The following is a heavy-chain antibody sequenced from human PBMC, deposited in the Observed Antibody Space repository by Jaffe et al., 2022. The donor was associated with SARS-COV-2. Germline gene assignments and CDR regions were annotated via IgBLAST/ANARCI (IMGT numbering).Heavy chain of an antibody. CDR2: IYYSGST. Sequence: QVQLQESGPGLVKPSETLSLTCTVSGGSISSYYWSWIRQPPGKGLEWIGYIYYSGSTNYNPSLKSRVTISVDTSKNQFSLKLSSVTAADTAVYYCARSEGRYYGSGSYRWSGWFDPWGQGTLVTVSS. D-gene: IGHD3-10*01. CDR3: ARSEGRYYGSGSYRWSGWFDP. J-gene: IGHJ5*02. V-gene: IGHV4-59*01. CDR1: GGSISSYY.